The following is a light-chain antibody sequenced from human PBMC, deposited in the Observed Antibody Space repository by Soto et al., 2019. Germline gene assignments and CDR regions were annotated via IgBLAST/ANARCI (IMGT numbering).Light chain of an antibody. CDR1: QSVSNN. V-gene: IGKV3-15*01. J-gene: IGKJ4*01. Sequence: EIVMTQSPATLSVSPGERATLSCRASQSVSNNLAWYQQKPGQAPRLLIYFVYTRATGIPARFSGSGSGTEFTLTISILQSEDVAVYYCQQYNKWPLTFGGGTKVETK. CDR3: QQYNKWPLT. CDR2: FVY.